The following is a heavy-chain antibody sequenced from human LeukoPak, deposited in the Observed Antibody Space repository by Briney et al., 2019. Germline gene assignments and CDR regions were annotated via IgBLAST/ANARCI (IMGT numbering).Heavy chain of an antibody. J-gene: IGHJ4*02. Sequence: GGSLRLSCAASGFTFDDYTMHWVRQAPGKGLEWVSLISWDGGSTYYADSVKGRFTISRDNSKNSLYLQMNSLRTEDTALYYCAKGRQIAARTGLLDYWGQGTLVTVSS. V-gene: IGHV3-43*01. D-gene: IGHD6-6*01. CDR1: GFTFDDYT. CDR2: ISWDGGST. CDR3: AKGRQIAARTGLLDY.